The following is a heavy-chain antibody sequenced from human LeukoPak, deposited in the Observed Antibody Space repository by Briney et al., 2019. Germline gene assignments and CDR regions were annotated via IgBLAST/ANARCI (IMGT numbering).Heavy chain of an antibody. J-gene: IGHJ3*02. CDR2: VNPNSGGT. D-gene: IGHD1-7*01. Sequence: ASVKVSCTASGYTFTGYYLHWVRQAPGQGPEWMGWVNPNSGGTNYAQKFQGWVIMTRDTSISTAYMELSRLRSDDTAVYYCATSGTTESAFDIWGQGTLVTVSS. CDR1: GYTFTGYY. V-gene: IGHV1-2*04. CDR3: ATSGTTESAFDI.